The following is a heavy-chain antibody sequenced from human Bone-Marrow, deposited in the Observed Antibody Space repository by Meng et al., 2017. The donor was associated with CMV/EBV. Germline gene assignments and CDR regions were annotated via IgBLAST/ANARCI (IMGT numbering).Heavy chain of an antibody. CDR1: GGSISSYY. CDR3: ASFKIFGVVTDAFDI. J-gene: IGHJ3*02. CDR2: IYYSGST. Sequence: SETLSLTCTVSGGSISSYYWSWIRQPPGKGLEWIGYIYYSGSTNYNPSLKSRVTISVDTSKNQFSLKLSSVTAADTAVYYCASFKIFGVVTDAFDIWGQGTMVTVSS. V-gene: IGHV4-59*01. D-gene: IGHD3-3*01.